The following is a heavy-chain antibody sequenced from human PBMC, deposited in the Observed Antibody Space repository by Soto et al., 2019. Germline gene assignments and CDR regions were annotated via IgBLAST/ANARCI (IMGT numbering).Heavy chain of an antibody. CDR2: IIPVFGLV. Sequence: QVHLLLQSGAEVKKPGSSVKVSCKASGGTPSNSAISWVRQAPGQGLEWRGGIIPVFGLVKYAQNSQGRVTITADESTNTAYMELSSLRPEDTAVYYCAGGRIVVVGSRAYYGMDVWGQGTTVTVSS. CDR3: AGGRIVVVGSRAYYGMDV. D-gene: IGHD3-22*01. J-gene: IGHJ6*02. V-gene: IGHV1-69*01. CDR1: GGTPSNSA.